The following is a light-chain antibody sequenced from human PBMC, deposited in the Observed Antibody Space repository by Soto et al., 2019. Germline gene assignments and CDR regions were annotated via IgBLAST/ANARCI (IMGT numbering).Light chain of an antibody. CDR1: QSISSY. Sequence: DIQMTQSPSYMSASVGDRVTITCRASQSISSYLHWYQQKPGKAPKLLIYAASSLHSGVPSRFSGSGSGTDFTLTISSLQPEDFATYYCQQNYSTPLTFGRGTKVEIK. CDR2: AAS. J-gene: IGKJ4*01. CDR3: QQNYSTPLT. V-gene: IGKV1-39*01.